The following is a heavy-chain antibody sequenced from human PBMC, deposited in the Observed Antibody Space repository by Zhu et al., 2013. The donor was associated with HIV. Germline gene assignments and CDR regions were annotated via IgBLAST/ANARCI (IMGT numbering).Heavy chain of an antibody. V-gene: IGHV1-69*01. CDR1: GGTFSSYA. J-gene: IGHJ3*02. CDR2: INSVFGIA. D-gene: IGHD1-26*01. Sequence: QVQLVQSGAEVKKPGSSVKVSCKASGGTFSSYAINWVRQAPGQGFEWVGWINSVFGIANYARKFQGRVRITADESTSTTYMELRGLISDDTAVYYCASDLWEKAFDIWGQGTMVTVSS. CDR3: ASDLWEKAFDI.